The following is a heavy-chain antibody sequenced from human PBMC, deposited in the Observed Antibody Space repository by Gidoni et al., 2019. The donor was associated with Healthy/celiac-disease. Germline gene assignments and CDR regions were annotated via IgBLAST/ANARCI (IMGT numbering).Heavy chain of an antibody. CDR1: GFPFSSYA. CDR3: AKYGSPIVVVTAVDY. CDR2: ISGSVGST. V-gene: IGHV3-23*01. J-gene: IGHJ4*02. D-gene: IGHD2-21*02. Sequence: EVQLLESGGGLVQPGGSLRLSCAASGFPFSSYAMSGVRQAPRKGLGCVSAISGSVGSTYYADSVKGRFTISRDNSKNTLYLQMNSLRAEDTAVYYCAKYGSPIVVVTAVDYWGQGTLVTVSS.